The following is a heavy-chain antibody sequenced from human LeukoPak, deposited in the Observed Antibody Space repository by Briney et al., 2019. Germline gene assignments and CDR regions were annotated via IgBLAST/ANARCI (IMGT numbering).Heavy chain of an antibody. V-gene: IGHV1-3*01. CDR1: GYTFTSYA. Sequence: ASVKVSCKASGYTFTSYAMHWVRQAPGQRLEWVGWINAGNGNTKYSQKFQGRVTITRDTSASTAYMELSSLRSEDTAVYYCAREVGEMATIKASDWFDPWGQGTLATVSS. J-gene: IGHJ5*02. CDR3: AREVGEMATIKASDWFDP. D-gene: IGHD5-24*01. CDR2: INAGNGNT.